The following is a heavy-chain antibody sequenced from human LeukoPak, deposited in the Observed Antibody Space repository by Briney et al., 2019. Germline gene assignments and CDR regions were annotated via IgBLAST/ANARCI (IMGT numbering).Heavy chain of an antibody. CDR3: ARSIRRIRFLEWLSSWFDP. J-gene: IGHJ5*02. V-gene: IGHV4-34*01. Sequence: SETLSLTCAVYGGSFSGYYWRWIRQPPGKGLEWIGEINHSGSTNYNPSLKSRVTISVDTSKNQFSLKLSSVTATDTAVYYWARSIRRIRFLEWLSSWFDPWGQGTLVTVSS. CDR1: GGSFSGYY. CDR2: INHSGST. D-gene: IGHD3-3*01.